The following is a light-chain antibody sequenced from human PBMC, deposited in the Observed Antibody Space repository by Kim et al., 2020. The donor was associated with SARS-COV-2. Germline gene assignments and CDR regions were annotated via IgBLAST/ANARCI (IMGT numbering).Light chain of an antibody. CDR2: DAS. J-gene: IGKJ4*01. Sequence: EVVLPQSPATLSLSPGERGTLSCRASQTVNTYLAWYQQKPGQAPRLLIFDASTRATGIPARFSGSGSGTEFTLTISSLQSEDFAVYYCQQYETWSPLTFGGGTKVDIK. CDR3: QQYETWSPLT. V-gene: IGKV3-15*01. CDR1: QTVNTY.